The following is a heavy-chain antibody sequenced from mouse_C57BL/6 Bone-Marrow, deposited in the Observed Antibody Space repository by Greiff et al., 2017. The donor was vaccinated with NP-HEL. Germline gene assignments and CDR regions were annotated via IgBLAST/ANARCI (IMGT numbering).Heavy chain of an antibody. J-gene: IGHJ2*01. CDR3: VREGQLRSYFDY. V-gene: IGHV10-1*01. Sequence: EAGGGLVQPKGSLKLSCAASGFSFNTYAMNWVRQAPGKGLEWVARIRSKSNNYATYYADSVKDRFTISRDDSESMHYLQMNNLKTEDTAMYYCVREGQLRSYFDYWGQGTTLTVSS. CDR1: GFSFNTYA. CDR2: IRSKSNNYAT. D-gene: IGHD3-2*02.